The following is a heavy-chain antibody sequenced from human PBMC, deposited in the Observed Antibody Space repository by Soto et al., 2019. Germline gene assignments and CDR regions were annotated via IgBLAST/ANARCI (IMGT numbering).Heavy chain of an antibody. J-gene: IGHJ5*02. D-gene: IGHD2-2*02. CDR2: ISGHNGKT. V-gene: IGHV1-18*01. Sequence: XSVKVSYKASGYTFSNYAISWVRHSPGQGLEWMGWISGHNGKTQYAQKVQDRVTLTTDTSTSTAYMELRGLTYDETAVYYCARDCPVPPATPNNWFDPWGQGTLVTVSS. CDR1: GYTFSNYA. CDR3: ARDCPVPPATPNNWFDP.